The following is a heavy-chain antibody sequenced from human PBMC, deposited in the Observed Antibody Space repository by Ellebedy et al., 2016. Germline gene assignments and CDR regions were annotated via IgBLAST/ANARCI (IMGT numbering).Heavy chain of an antibody. Sequence: SETLSLXXTVSGGSISSSSYYWGWIRQPPGKGLEWIGSIYYSGRTYYNPSLQSRVTISVDTSKNQFSLKLSSVTATDTAVYYCTRLPLSGSVDYWGQGTLVTVSS. CDR2: IYYSGRT. J-gene: IGHJ4*02. CDR3: TRLPLSGSVDY. V-gene: IGHV4-39*01. CDR1: GGSISSSSYY. D-gene: IGHD1-26*01.